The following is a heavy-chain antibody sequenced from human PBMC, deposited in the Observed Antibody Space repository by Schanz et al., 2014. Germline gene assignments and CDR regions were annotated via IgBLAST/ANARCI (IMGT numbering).Heavy chain of an antibody. CDR2: ISYDGRHK. J-gene: IGHJ6*02. CDR3: AKDDTQVNGMDV. Sequence: VQLVESGGIVVRPGGSLRLSCAASGFTFSGYGMHWVRQAPGKGLEWVAIISYDGRHKNYADSVKGRFTISRDNSKNTLHLQMNSLRVEDTAVYYCAKDDTQVNGMDVWGQGTTVTVSS. V-gene: IGHV3-30*18. CDR1: GFTFSGYG.